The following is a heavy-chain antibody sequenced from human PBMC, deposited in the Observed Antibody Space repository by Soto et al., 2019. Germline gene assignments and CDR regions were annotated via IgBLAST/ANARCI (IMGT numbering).Heavy chain of an antibody. J-gene: IGHJ4*02. CDR1: GGSIRNYY. CDR2: MSDSGST. V-gene: IGHV4-59*08. Sequence: SETLSLTCTVSGGSIRNYYWSWIRQPPGKGLEWIGYMSDSGSTNYNPSLKSRVIILVDRSKNQFSLKLSSVTAADTAVYYCARHGGYGYVEVEYWGQGTVVTVSS. D-gene: IGHD5-18*01. CDR3: ARHGGYGYVEVEY.